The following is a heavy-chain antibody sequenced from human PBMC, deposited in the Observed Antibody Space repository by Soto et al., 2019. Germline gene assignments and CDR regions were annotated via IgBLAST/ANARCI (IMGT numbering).Heavy chain of an antibody. CDR2: ISPMFGAA. D-gene: IGHD3-10*01. CDR1: GGTFNTYA. Sequence: QVQLVQSGAEMKKPGSSVKVSCQSSGGTFNTYAMNWVRQAPGQGPEWMGDISPMFGAANYAPKFQGRVTITADESTGTSYMQWRSFTSEDTALYFCAREVQVHTPAFVYWGQGTLVTVSS. CDR3: AREVQVHTPAFVY. V-gene: IGHV1-69*19. J-gene: IGHJ4*02.